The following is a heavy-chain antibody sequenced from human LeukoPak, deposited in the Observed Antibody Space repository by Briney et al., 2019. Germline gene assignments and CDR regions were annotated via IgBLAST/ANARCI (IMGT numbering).Heavy chain of an antibody. CDR2: ISAYNGNT. D-gene: IGHD1-26*01. J-gene: IGHJ4*02. CDR1: GYTFTSYA. V-gene: IGHV1-18*01. Sequence: ASVKVSCKASGYTFTSYAMHWVRQAPGQRLEWMGWISAYNGNTNYAQKLQGRVTMTTDTSTSTAYMELRSLTSDDTAMYYCAREVGANFDYWGQGTLVTVSS. CDR3: AREVGANFDY.